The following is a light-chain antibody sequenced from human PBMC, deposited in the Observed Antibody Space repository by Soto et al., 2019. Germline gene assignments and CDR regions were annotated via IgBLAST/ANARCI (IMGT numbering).Light chain of an antibody. CDR3: GAWDGSLSGYA. CDR1: ISNIRGND. CDR2: KNN. Sequence: QSVLTQPPSASGAPGQKITISCSGSISNIRGNDVYWYQQRPGTAPKLLIRKNNQRPSGVPYRFSGAKSGTSASLAISGLRSEEEADYYCGAWDGSLSGYAFGAGTKVTVL. V-gene: IGLV1-47*01. J-gene: IGLJ1*01.